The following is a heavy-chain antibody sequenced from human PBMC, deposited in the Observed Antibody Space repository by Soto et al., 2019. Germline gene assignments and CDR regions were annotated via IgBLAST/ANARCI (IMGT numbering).Heavy chain of an antibody. J-gene: IGHJ5*02. V-gene: IGHV4-4*07. D-gene: IGHD2-15*01. Sequence: SETLSLTCTVSGASMNSYHWSWIRQPAGKGLEWIGHIHSSGSTNYNPSLKSRVTMSVDTSKNQFCLRLMSLTAADTAVYYCARDQGDAARGNTWFDPWGQGNMVTVSS. CDR1: GASMNSYH. CDR3: ARDQGDAARGNTWFDP. CDR2: IHSSGST.